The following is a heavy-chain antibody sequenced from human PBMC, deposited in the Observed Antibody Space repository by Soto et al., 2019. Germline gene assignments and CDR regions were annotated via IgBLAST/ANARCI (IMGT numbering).Heavy chain of an antibody. V-gene: IGHV1-2*06. CDR2: INPNTGGT. D-gene: IGHD6-13*01. CDR1: GYTFTDYY. CDR3: ARINSDSWFLDLFLY. Sequence: ASVKVSCKASGYTFTDYYLHWVRQAPGQGLEWMGQINPNTGGTNYTQKFQGRVSMTRDTSTSTAYMELSSLRSDDTAVYYCARINSDSWFLDLFLYWGQGTLVTVSS. J-gene: IGHJ4*02.